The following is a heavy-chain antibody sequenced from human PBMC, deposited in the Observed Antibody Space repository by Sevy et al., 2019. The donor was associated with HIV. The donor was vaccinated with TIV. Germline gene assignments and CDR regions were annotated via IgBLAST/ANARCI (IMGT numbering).Heavy chain of an antibody. J-gene: IGHJ5*02. D-gene: IGHD3-22*01. V-gene: IGHV4-34*01. CDR1: TGAFNNYY. CDR2: INRSGST. Sequence: SETLSLTCGIYTGAFNNYYWSWIRQPPGKGLEWIGEINRSGSTKYNPSLKSRVTISVDTSKNQYFLKLTSVSAAETAVYFCARGRTYYYDTTGRNCFDPWGQGTLVTVSS. CDR3: ARGRTYYYDTTGRNCFDP.